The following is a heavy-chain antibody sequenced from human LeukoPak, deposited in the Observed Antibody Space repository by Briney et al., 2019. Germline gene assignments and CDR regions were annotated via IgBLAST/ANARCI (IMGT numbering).Heavy chain of an antibody. CDR2: ISSTTSYI. J-gene: IGHJ4*02. Sequence: PGGSLRLSCAASGFIFNTYSMNWVRQAPGKGLEWVSSISSTTSYIFYADSVKGRFTISRDNAKNSQYLQMTSLRAEDTAVYYCARPLSSGSPQGLPTSPHLDYWGQGTLVTVSS. CDR3: ARPLSSGSPQGLPTSPHLDY. CDR1: GFIFNTYS. D-gene: IGHD3-10*01. V-gene: IGHV3-21*01.